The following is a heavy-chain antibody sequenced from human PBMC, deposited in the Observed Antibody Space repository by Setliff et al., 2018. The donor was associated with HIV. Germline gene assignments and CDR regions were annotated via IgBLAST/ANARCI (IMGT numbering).Heavy chain of an antibody. V-gene: IGHV4-59*01. Sequence: SETLSLTCTVSGGSINTYYWSWIRQPPGQGLEWIGFIYYSGSTNYSPSLKSRVTISVDSSKNQFSLKLTSVTAADAAVYYCARHFPPFLSGAHYIDLWSQGTLVTVSS. D-gene: IGHD6-19*01. J-gene: IGHJ5*02. CDR2: IYYSGST. CDR3: ARHFPPFLSGAHYIDL. CDR1: GGSINTYY.